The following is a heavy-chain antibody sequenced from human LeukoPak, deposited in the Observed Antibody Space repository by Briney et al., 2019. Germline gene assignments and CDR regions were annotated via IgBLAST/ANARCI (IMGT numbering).Heavy chain of an antibody. CDR2: IRYDGSNE. CDR3: AKNGDRGAYCSGGSCYPYYYYYMDV. CDR1: GFTFSSYG. D-gene: IGHD2-15*01. J-gene: IGHJ6*03. Sequence: GGSLRLSCAASGFTFSSYGMHWVRQAPGKGLEWVSFIRYDGSNEYYADPVKGRFTISRDNSKDTLYLQMNSLRAEDTAIYYCAKNGDRGAYCSGGSCYPYYYYYMDVWGKGTTVTISS. V-gene: IGHV3-30*02.